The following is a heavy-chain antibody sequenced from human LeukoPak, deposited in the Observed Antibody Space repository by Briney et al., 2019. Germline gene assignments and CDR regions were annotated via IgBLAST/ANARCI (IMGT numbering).Heavy chain of an antibody. J-gene: IGHJ3*02. D-gene: IGHD2-2*01. CDR3: ARGDCSSTSCLGDAFDI. CDR2: ISGSGGST. CDR1: GFTFSSYA. V-gene: IGHV3-23*01. Sequence: PGGSLRLSCAASGFTFSSYAMSWVRQAPGKGLEWVSAISGSGGSTYYADSVKGRFTISRDNSKNTLYLQMNSLRAEDTAVYYCARGDCSSTSCLGDAFDIWGQGTMVTVSP.